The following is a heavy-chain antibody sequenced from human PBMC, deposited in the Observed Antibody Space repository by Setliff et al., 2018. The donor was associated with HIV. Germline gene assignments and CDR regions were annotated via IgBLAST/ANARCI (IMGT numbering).Heavy chain of an antibody. CDR2: INHSGST. J-gene: IGHJ4*02. CDR1: GGSFSGYY. Sequence: SETLSLTCAVYGGSFSGYYWSWIRQPPGKGLEWIGEINHSGSTNYNPSLKSRVTISVDTSKNQFSLKLSSVTAADTAVYYCARINVLQFLEWSAKEGPFDYWGQGTPVTVSS. D-gene: IGHD3-3*01. CDR3: ARINVLQFLEWSAKEGPFDY. V-gene: IGHV4-34*01.